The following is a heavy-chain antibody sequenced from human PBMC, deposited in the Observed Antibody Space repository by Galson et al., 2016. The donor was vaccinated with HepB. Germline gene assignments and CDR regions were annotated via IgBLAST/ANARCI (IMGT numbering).Heavy chain of an antibody. CDR3: ARAGGLNENFHFDY. J-gene: IGHJ4*02. V-gene: IGHV6-1*01. Sequence: CAISGDSVSNNIAAWNWIRQSPSRGLQWLGRVYYRSTWYNDYAVSVRSRITINPDTSKNQLSLQLSSVTPEDTAVYYCARAGGLNENFHFDYWGQGTLFTVSS. CDR2: VYYRSTWYN. D-gene: IGHD1-1*01. CDR1: GDSVSNNIAA.